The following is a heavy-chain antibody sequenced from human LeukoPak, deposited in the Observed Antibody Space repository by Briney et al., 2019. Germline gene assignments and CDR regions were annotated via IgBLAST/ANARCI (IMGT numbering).Heavy chain of an antibody. J-gene: IGHJ4*02. CDR1: GFTFSGYD. D-gene: IGHD6-19*01. V-gene: IGHV3-7*01. CDR2: TKEDGGEK. Sequence: GGSLRLSCAASGFTFSGYDMNWVRQAPGKGLEWVANTKEDGGEKYYVDSVKGRFTISRDNAENSLYLQMNSLRAEDTAVYYCARRSVAGSLDYWGQGTLVTVSS. CDR3: ARRSVAGSLDY.